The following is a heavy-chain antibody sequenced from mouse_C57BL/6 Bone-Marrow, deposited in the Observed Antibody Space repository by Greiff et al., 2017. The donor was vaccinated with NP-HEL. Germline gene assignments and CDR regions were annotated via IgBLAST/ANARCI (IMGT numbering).Heavy chain of an antibody. V-gene: IGHV14-3*01. Sequence: VQLQQSVAELVRPGASVKLSCTASGFTIKNSYMHWVKQRPDQGLEWIGRIDPANGNTKYAPKFQGKATITADPSSNTAYLQLSSLTSEDTAIYSCAREGSSSARFGDWGQGTLVTVSA. CDR3: AREGSSSARFGD. D-gene: IGHD1-1*01. CDR1: GFTIKNSY. J-gene: IGHJ3*01. CDR2: IDPANGNT.